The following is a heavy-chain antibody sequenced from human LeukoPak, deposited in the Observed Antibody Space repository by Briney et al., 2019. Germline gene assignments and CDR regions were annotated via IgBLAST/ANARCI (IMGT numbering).Heavy chain of an antibody. D-gene: IGHD5-18*01. CDR1: GFTFSTYA. CDR2: ISGSGGST. CDR3: AKDAASGYSYGYINY. Sequence: PGGSLRLSCAASGFTFSTYAMSWVRQAPGKGLEWVSAISGSGGSTYYADSVKGRFTISRDISENTLYLQMNNLRGEDTAIYYCAKDAASGYSYGYINYWGQGTLVTVFS. V-gene: IGHV3-23*01. J-gene: IGHJ4*02.